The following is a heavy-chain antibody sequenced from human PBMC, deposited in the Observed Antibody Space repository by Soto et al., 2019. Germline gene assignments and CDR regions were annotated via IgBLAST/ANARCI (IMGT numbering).Heavy chain of an antibody. J-gene: IGHJ5*02. Sequence: EVQLVESGGGLVQPGGSLRLSCAASGFTFSSYSMNWVRQAPGKGLEWVSCISSSSSTIYYADSVKGGFTVSRDNAKDALNLQMNSQRTGDTAVYYCARESAQGLSWFDAWSERALGSVSS. CDR2: ISSSSSTI. D-gene: IGHD2-15*01. CDR3: ARESAQGLSWFDA. V-gene: IGHV3-48*01. CDR1: GFTFSSYS.